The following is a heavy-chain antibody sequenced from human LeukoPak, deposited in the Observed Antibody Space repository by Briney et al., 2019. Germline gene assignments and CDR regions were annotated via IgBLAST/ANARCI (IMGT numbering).Heavy chain of an antibody. Sequence: GGSLRLSCAASGFTFSSYGMHWVRQAPGKGLEWVAFIRYDGSNKYYADSVKGGFTISRDNSKNTLYLQMNSLRAEDTAVYYCAKGGGMVRGVIISDVWGKGTTVTISS. V-gene: IGHV3-30*02. D-gene: IGHD3-10*01. CDR1: GFTFSSYG. CDR3: AKGGGMVRGVIISDV. J-gene: IGHJ6*04. CDR2: IRYDGSNK.